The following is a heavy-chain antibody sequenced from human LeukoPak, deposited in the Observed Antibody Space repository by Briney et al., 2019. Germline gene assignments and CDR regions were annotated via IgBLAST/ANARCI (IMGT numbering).Heavy chain of an antibody. J-gene: IGHJ4*02. CDR2: LSGGGDST. CDR3: AKSGGNYYFDS. D-gene: IGHD4-23*01. Sequence: GGSLRLSCAASGFTSNTYAMAWVRQAPGKGLEWVSGLSGGGDSTYYADSVKGRFTISRDTSKNTLYLQMSSLRAEDTAVYYCAKSGGNYYFDSWGQGTLVTVSS. CDR1: GFTSNTYA. V-gene: IGHV3-23*01.